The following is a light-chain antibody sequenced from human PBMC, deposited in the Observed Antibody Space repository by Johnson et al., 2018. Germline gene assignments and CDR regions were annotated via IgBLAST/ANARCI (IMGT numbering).Light chain of an antibody. Sequence: QSVLTQPPSVSAAPGQKVTISCSGSSSNIGNNYVSWYQQLPGTAPKLLIYENNKRPSGIPDRFSGSKSGTSATMRITGLQTGDEAEYYCGTWDSSLSAGNVFGTGTKVTVL. CDR1: SSNIGNNY. CDR2: ENN. V-gene: IGLV1-51*02. CDR3: GTWDSSLSAGNV. J-gene: IGLJ1*01.